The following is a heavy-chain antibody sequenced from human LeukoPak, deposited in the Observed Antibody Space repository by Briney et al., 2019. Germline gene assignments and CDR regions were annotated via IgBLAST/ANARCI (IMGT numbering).Heavy chain of an antibody. D-gene: IGHD5-24*01. J-gene: IGHJ4*02. V-gene: IGHV1-18*01. Sequence: ASVKVSCKASGYTFTSYGISWVRQAPGQGLEWMGWISAYNGNTNYAQKLQGRVTMTTDTSTSTAYMELRSLRSDDTAVYYCARDYVWDTVEMATIWVHWGQGTLVTVSS. CDR3: ARDYVWDTVEMATIWVH. CDR2: ISAYNGNT. CDR1: GYTFTSYG.